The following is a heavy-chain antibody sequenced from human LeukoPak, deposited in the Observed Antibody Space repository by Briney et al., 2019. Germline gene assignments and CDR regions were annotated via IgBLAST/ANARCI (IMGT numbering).Heavy chain of an antibody. Sequence: ESGGSLRLSCAASTFTFNNYVMSWVRQAPGKGLEWVSSIGSSSSYIYHADSVKGRFTISRDNAKNSLYLQMNSLRAEDTAVYYCAASTKHTAMVDYWGQGTLVTVSS. CDR1: TFTFNNYV. J-gene: IGHJ4*02. V-gene: IGHV3-21*01. CDR2: IGSSSSYI. D-gene: IGHD5-18*01. CDR3: AASTKHTAMVDY.